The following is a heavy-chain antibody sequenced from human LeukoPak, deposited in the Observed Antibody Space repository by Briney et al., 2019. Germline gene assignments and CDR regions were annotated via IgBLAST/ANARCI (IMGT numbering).Heavy chain of an antibody. Sequence: SETLSLTCAVYGGSFSGYYWSWIRQPPGKGLEWIGEINHSGSTNYNPSLKSRVTISVDTSRNQFSLKLSSVTAADTAVYYCARLKFRWTARPDYYYGMDVWGQGTTVTVSS. CDR2: INHSGST. V-gene: IGHV4-34*01. CDR3: ARLKFRWTARPDYYYGMDV. J-gene: IGHJ6*02. CDR1: GGSFSGYY. D-gene: IGHD6-6*01.